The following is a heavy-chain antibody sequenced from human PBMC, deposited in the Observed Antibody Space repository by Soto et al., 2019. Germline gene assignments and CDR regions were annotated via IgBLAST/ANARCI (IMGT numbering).Heavy chain of an antibody. CDR3: SRASKLVGAFFDY. CDR1: GGTFSSYA. CDR2: IIPIFGTA. J-gene: IGHJ4*02. D-gene: IGHD1-26*01. V-gene: IGHV1-69*13. Sequence: SVKVSCKASGGTFSSYAISWVRQAPGQGLEWMGGIIPIFGTANYAQKFQGRVTITADESTSTAYMELSSLRSEDTAVYYCSRASKLVGAFFDYWGQGTLVPVSS.